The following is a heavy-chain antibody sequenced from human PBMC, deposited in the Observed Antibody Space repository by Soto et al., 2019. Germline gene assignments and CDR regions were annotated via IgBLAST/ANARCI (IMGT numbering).Heavy chain of an antibody. J-gene: IGHJ6*03. CDR1: GFTFSSYG. CDR3: ARASADRIAAAVYYYYYYMDV. CDR2: IWYDGSNK. Sequence: GGSLRLSCAASGFTFSSYGMHWVRQAPGKGLEWVAVIWYDGSNKYYADSVKGRFTISRDNSKNTLYLQMNSLRAEDTAVYYCARASADRIAAAVYYYYYYMDVWGKGTTVTVSS. D-gene: IGHD6-13*01. V-gene: IGHV3-33*01.